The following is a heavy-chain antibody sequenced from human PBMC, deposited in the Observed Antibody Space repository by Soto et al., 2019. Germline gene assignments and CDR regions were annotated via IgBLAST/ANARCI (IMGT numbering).Heavy chain of an antibody. J-gene: IGHJ4*02. CDR3: ARGGSSGYFFVY. CDR1: RFTFSSYE. V-gene: IGHV3-48*03. D-gene: IGHD6-19*01. Sequence: PGGSLRLSCAASRFTFSSYEMSWVRQAPGKGLEWVSYISSSGSSIYYADSVKGRLTISRDNAKNSLYLQMSSLRAEDTAVYYCARGGSSGYFFVYWGQGTLVTVSS. CDR2: ISSSGSSI.